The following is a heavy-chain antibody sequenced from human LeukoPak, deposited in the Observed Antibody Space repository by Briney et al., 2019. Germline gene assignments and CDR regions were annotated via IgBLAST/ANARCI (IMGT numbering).Heavy chain of an antibody. J-gene: IGHJ6*03. Sequence: SETLSLTCTVSGGSISSYYWNWIRQTPGKGLEWIGYIYYSGSTNYNPSLKSRVTISVDTSKNQFSLKLSSVTAADTAVYYCARDHVVATTVTTGYYYYYYMDVWGKGTTVTISS. CDR1: GGSISSYY. CDR2: IYYSGST. D-gene: IGHD4-17*01. CDR3: ARDHVVATTVTTGYYYYYYMDV. V-gene: IGHV4-59*12.